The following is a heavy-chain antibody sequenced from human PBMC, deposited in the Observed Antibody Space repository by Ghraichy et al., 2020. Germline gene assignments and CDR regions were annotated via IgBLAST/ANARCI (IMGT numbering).Heavy chain of an antibody. D-gene: IGHD3-3*01. CDR3: AREFRFLDFWSGYGGEDAFDI. V-gene: IGHV1-8*03. CDR2: MNPNSGNT. Sequence: ASVKVSCKASGYTFTSYDINWVRQATGQGLEWMGWMNPNSGNTGYAQKFQGRVTITRNTSISTAYMELSSLRSEDTAVYYCAREFRFLDFWSGYGGEDAFDIWGQGTMVTVSS. J-gene: IGHJ3*02. CDR1: GYTFTSYD.